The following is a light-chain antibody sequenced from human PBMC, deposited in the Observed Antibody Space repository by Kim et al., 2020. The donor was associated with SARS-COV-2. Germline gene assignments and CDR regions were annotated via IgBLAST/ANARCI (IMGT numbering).Light chain of an antibody. J-gene: IGKJ1*01. Sequence: EIVLTQSPGTLSLSPGERATLACRASQSVTNNYLAWFQQKPGQAPRLFSYGASSRAAGIPDRFSGSGSGTDFTLTVSRLEPEDVAVYYCQLYDTSPPPWTFGQGTKVDIK. CDR3: QLYDTSPPPWT. V-gene: IGKV3-20*01. CDR2: GAS. CDR1: QSVTNNY.